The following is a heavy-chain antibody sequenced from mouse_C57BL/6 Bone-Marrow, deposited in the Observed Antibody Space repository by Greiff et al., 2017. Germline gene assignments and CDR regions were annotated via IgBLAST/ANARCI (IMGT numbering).Heavy chain of an antibody. D-gene: IGHD1-2*01. V-gene: IGHV5-16*01. CDR3: AREGSTTALFDY. CDR1: GFTFSDYY. Sequence: EVKVVESEGGLVQPGSSMKLSCTASGFTFSDYYMAWVRQVPEKGLEWVANINYDGSSTYYLDSLKSRFIISRDNAKNILYLQMSSLKSEDTATYYCAREGSTTALFDYWGQGTTLTVSS. J-gene: IGHJ2*01. CDR2: INYDGSST.